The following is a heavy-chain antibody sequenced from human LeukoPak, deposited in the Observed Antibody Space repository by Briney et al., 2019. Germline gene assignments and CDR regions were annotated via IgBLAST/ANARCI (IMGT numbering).Heavy chain of an antibody. Sequence: GGSLRLSCVASGFTFSNYGMNWVRQAPGKGLEWVSSISKSTSYIYYTDSLKGRFTISRDNAKNSLYLQMNSLRAEDTAVYYCARSVNKVYAFDIWGQGTMVTVSS. CDR2: ISKSTSYI. CDR1: GFTFSNYG. D-gene: IGHD5/OR15-5a*01. V-gene: IGHV3-21*01. J-gene: IGHJ3*02. CDR3: ARSVNKVYAFDI.